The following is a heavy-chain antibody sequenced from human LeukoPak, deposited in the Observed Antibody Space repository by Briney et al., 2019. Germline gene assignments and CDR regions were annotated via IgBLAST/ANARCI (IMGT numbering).Heavy chain of an antibody. V-gene: IGHV1-18*01. J-gene: IGHJ4*02. CDR2: ISAYNGNT. Sequence: ASVKVSCKASGYTFTSYGISWVRQAPGQGLEWMGWISAYNGNTNYAQKLQGRVTMTTDTSTSTAYMELRSLRSDDTAVYYCARDPRLYYGSGSYYGLFVGFDYWGQGTLVTVSS. CDR3: ARDPRLYYGSGSYYGLFVGFDY. CDR1: GYTFTSYG. D-gene: IGHD3-10*01.